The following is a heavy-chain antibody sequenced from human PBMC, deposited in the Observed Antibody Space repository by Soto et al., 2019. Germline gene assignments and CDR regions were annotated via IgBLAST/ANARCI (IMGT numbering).Heavy chain of an antibody. Sequence: SETLSLTCRVSGASVNSETHCLICIRQAPGKGLEWIGYVYRSGITNSNPALKSRVFVSADMARNQFSLTLDSVTPADTAVYYCAREDMSGTYYFDYWGPGIQVTVSS. CDR3: AREDMSGTYYFDY. J-gene: IGHJ4*02. D-gene: IGHD1-26*01. CDR2: VYRSGIT. CDR1: GASVNSETHC. V-gene: IGHV4-61*01.